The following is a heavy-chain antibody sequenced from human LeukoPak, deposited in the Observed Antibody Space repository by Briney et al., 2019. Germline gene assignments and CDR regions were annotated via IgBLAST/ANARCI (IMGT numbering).Heavy chain of an antibody. CDR1: GFTFSIYG. V-gene: IGHV3-33*06. CDR3: AKEGSRGRWELGDY. D-gene: IGHD1-26*01. CDR2: IWHDGSYK. Sequence: PGGSLRLSCAASGFTFSIYGMHWVRQAPGKGLEGVAVIWHDGSYKYYADSVKGRFTISRDNSKNTLYLEMNSLRAEDTAVYYCAKEGSRGRWELGDYWGQGTLVTVSS. J-gene: IGHJ4*02.